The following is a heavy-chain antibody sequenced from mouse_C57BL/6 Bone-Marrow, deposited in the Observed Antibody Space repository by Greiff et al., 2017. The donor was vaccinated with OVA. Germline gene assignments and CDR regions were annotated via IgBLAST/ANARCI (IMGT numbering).Heavy chain of an antibody. V-gene: IGHV3-6*01. CDR2: ISYDGSN. D-gene: IGHD2-1*01. CDR1: GYSITSGYY. CDR3: ARDGNYGGAMDY. J-gene: IGHJ4*01. Sequence: EVKVEESGPGLVKPSQSLSLTCSVTGYSITSGYYWNWIRQFPGNKLEWMGYISYDGSNNYNPSLKNRISITRDTSKNQFFLKLNSVTTEDTATYYCARDGNYGGAMDYWGQGTSVTVSS.